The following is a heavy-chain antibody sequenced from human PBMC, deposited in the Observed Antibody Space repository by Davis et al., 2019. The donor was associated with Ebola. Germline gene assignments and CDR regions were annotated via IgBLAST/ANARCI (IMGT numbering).Heavy chain of an antibody. Sequence: GESLKISCAATGFTFSMYSMNWVRQAPGKGLEWVSSSSSGGNFIDYADSLNGRFTVSRDNAKNSLYLQLHSLRAEDTAIYYCARDFYQAVGSSGFDAWGQGTLVTVSS. V-gene: IGHV3-21*01. D-gene: IGHD2/OR15-2a*01. CDR1: GFTFSMYS. J-gene: IGHJ4*01. CDR3: ARDFYQAVGSSGFDA. CDR2: SSSGGNFI.